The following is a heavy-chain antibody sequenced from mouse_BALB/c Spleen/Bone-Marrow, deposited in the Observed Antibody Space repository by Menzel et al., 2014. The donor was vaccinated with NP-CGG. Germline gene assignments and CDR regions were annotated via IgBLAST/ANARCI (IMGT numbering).Heavy chain of an antibody. Sequence: VMLVESGPGLVAPSQSLSITCTVSGFSLTSYSVHWVRQPPGKGLEWLGVIWAGGSTNYNSALMSRLSISKDNSKSQVFLKMSSLQTDDTAMFYCARDDDSYAMDYWGQGTSVTDSS. CDR1: GFSLTSYS. J-gene: IGHJ4*01. V-gene: IGHV2-9*02. D-gene: IGHD2-3*01. CDR3: ARDDDSYAMDY. CDR2: IWAGGST.